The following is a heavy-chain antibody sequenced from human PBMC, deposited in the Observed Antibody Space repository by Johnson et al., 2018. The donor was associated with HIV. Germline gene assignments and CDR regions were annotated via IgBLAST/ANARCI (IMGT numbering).Heavy chain of an antibody. CDR1: GFTFANYG. CDR2: IKQDGSER. CDR3: AKDRGLSAFDI. D-gene: IGHD3-10*01. Sequence: QVQLVESGGGVVQPGESLRLSCAASGFTFANYGMHWVRQAPGKGLEWVANIKQDGSERYYADSVKGRFTISRDNSKNTLYLQMNSLRAEDTAVYYCAKDRGLSAFDIWGQGTMVTVSS. V-gene: IGHV3-30*02. J-gene: IGHJ3*02.